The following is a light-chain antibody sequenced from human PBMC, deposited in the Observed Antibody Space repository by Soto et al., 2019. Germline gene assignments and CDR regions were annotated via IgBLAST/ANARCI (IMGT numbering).Light chain of an antibody. CDR1: QSVSSSY. V-gene: IGKV3-20*01. J-gene: IGKJ4*01. CDR3: QQYGSSPPLT. Sequence: EIVLTQSPGTLSLSPGERATLSCRASQSVSSSYLAWYQQKPGQAPMLLISGASSRATGIPDRFSGSGSVTDVTLTISRLEAEDFVVYYCQQYGSSPPLTFGGGTKVEIK. CDR2: GAS.